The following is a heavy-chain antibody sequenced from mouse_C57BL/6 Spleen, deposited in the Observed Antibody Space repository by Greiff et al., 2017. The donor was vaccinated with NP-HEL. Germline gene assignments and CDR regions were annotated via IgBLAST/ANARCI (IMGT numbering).Heavy chain of an antibody. CDR1: GFTFSSYG. V-gene: IGHV5-6*01. CDR3: ARQGNYGSSYRDYFDY. Sequence: EVQRVESGGDLVKPGGSLKLSCAASGFTFSSYGMSWVRQTPDKRLEWVATISSGGSYTYYPDSVKGRFTISRDNAKNTLYLQMSSLKSEDTAMYYCARQGNYGSSYRDYFDYWGQGTTLTVSS. CDR2: ISSGGSYT. J-gene: IGHJ2*01. D-gene: IGHD1-1*01.